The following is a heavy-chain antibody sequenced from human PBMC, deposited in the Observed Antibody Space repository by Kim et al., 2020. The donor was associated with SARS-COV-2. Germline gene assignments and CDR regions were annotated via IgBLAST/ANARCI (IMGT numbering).Heavy chain of an antibody. Sequence: GGSLRLSCAASGFTFSTYAMSWVRQAPGKGLEWVSSIGESGVDTSYADSVKGQFSISRDNSRATLFLQMNSLRVEDTAVYYCATRSEGRNFDHWGQGTLVTVSS. CDR2: IGESGVDT. CDR3: ATRSEGRNFDH. J-gene: IGHJ4*02. CDR1: GFTFSTYA. V-gene: IGHV3-23*01.